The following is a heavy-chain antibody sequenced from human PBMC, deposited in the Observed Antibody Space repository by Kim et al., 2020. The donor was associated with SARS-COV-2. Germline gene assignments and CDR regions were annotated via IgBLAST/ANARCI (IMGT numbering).Heavy chain of an antibody. CDR1: GYTFTSYD. CDR3: ARGGKGYSSSWYSGYFDY. Sequence: ASVKVSCKASGYTFTSYDINWVRQATGQGLEWMGWMNPNSGNTGYAQKFQGRVTMTRNTSISTAYMELSSLRSEDTAVYYCARGGKGYSSSWYSGYFDYWGQGTLVTVSS. CDR2: MNPNSGNT. V-gene: IGHV1-8*01. J-gene: IGHJ4*02. D-gene: IGHD6-13*01.